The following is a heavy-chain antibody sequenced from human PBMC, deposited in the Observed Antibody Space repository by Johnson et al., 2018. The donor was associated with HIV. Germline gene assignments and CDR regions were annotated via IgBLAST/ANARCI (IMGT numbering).Heavy chain of an antibody. V-gene: IGHV3-30*02. CDR1: GFAFHAYG. CDR2: IRYDGSNK. J-gene: IGHJ3*02. Sequence: QVQLVESGGGVVQPGGSLTLSCAASGFAFHAYGMHWVRQAPGKGLEWVTFIRYDGSNKYYADSVNGRFTIPRDNSKNTLYLQMNSLRAEDTAVYYCAKDQWSSSWTNDAFDIWGQGTMVTVSS. CDR3: AKDQWSSSWTNDAFDI. D-gene: IGHD6-13*01.